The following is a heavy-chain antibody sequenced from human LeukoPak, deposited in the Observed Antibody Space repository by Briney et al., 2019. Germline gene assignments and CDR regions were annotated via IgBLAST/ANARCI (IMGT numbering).Heavy chain of an antibody. V-gene: IGHV1-46*01. CDR1: GYTFTSYY. J-gene: IGHJ4*02. CDR2: INPSAGST. CDR3: ARDGRFGELFDY. D-gene: IGHD3-10*01. Sequence: ASVKVSCKASGYTFTSYYMHWVRRAPGQGLDWVGIINPSAGSTTYAQKFQGRVTMTRDTSTSTVYMELSSLRSEDTAVYYCARDGRFGELFDYWGQGTLVTVSS.